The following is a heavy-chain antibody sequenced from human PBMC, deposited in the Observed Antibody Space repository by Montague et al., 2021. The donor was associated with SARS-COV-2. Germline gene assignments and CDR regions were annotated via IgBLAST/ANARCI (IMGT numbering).Heavy chain of an antibody. CDR2: IYYSGST. Sequence: TLSLTCTVSGGSISSGGYYWSWIRQHPGKGLEWIGYIYYSGSTYYNPSLKSRVTISVDTSKNQFSLKLSSVTAADTVVYYCARGVDWLSHYYYYGMDVWGQGTTVTVSS. V-gene: IGHV4-31*03. D-gene: IGHD3-9*01. CDR1: GGSISSGGYY. J-gene: IGHJ6*02. CDR3: ARGVDWLSHYYYYGMDV.